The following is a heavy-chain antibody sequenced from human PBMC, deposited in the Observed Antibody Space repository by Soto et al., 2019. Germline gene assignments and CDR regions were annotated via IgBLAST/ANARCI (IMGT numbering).Heavy chain of an antibody. CDR3: AKDLSWGQCDY. J-gene: IGHJ4*02. CDR1: GFTFSSYW. D-gene: IGHD3-16*01. CDR2: IRTDGAAT. Sequence: EVQLVESGGGLVQPGGSLRLSCAASGFTFSSYWMHWVRQDPEKGLVWVSSIRTDGAATQYADSVKGRFTVSRDNTKNKLYLQMNSLRVEDTAVYYCAKDLSWGQCDYWGQGTLVTVSS. V-gene: IGHV3-74*03.